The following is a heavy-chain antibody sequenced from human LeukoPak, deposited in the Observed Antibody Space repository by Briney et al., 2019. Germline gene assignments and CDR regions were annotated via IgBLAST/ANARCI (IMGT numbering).Heavy chain of an antibody. CDR2: IRSKANSYAT. J-gene: IGHJ4*02. D-gene: IGHD6-13*01. Sequence: GGSLRLSCAAPGFTFSGSAMHWVRQASGKGLEWVGRIRSKANSYATAYAASVKGRFTISRDDSKNTAYLQMNSLKTEDTAVYYCTRYIAAVGKVNWGQGTLVTVSS. CDR1: GFTFSGSA. V-gene: IGHV3-73*01. CDR3: TRYIAAVGKVN.